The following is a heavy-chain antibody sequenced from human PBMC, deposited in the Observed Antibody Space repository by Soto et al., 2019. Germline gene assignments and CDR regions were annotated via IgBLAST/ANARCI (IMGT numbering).Heavy chain of an antibody. Sequence: PGGSLRLSCAASGFTFSSYGMHWVRQAPGKGLEWVAVIWYDGSNKYNADSVKGRFTISRDNSKNTLYLQMNSLRAEDTAVYYCTRRDVYYYYYGMDVWGQGTTVTVSS. CDR2: IWYDGSNK. V-gene: IGHV3-33*01. CDR1: GFTFSSYG. J-gene: IGHJ6*02. CDR3: TRRDVYYYYYGMDV.